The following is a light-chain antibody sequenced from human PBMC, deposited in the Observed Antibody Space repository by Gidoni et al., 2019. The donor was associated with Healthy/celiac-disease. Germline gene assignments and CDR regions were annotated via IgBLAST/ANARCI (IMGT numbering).Light chain of an antibody. Sequence: DIQTTPSPSSLSASVGDRVTITCRASQSISSYLNWYQQKPGKAPKLLIYAASSLQSGVPSRFSGSGSGTDVTLTISSLQPEDFATYYCQQSYSTPRTFGQGTKVEIK. CDR1: QSISSY. CDR3: QQSYSTPRT. CDR2: AAS. V-gene: IGKV1-39*01. J-gene: IGKJ1*01.